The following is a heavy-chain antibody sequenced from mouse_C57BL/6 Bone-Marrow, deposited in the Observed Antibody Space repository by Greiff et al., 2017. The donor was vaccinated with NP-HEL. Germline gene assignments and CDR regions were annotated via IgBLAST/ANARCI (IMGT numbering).Heavy chain of an antibody. D-gene: IGHD1-1*01. CDR2: IYPSDSET. Sequence: QVQQQQPGAELVRPGSSVKLSCKASGYTFTSYWMDWVKQRPGQGLEWIGNIYPSDSETHYNQKFKDKATLTVDKSSSTAYMQLSSLTSEDSAVYYCARPYYGSSYWYFDVWGTGTTVTVSS. J-gene: IGHJ1*03. CDR3: ARPYYGSSYWYFDV. V-gene: IGHV1-61*01. CDR1: GYTFTSYW.